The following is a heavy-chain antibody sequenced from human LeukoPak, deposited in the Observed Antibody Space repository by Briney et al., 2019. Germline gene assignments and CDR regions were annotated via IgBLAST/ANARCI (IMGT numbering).Heavy chain of an antibody. D-gene: IGHD3-22*01. J-gene: IGHJ4*02. CDR2: GRNRAKNHST. CDR3: ARGGYYYDSSGSPFDS. CDR1: GFTFSDHY. V-gene: IGHV3-72*01. Sequence: RGSLRLSCAASGFTFSDHYMDWVRQAPGKGLKWVGRGRNRAKNHSTEYAASVKGRFTISRDDSKNSLYLQMNSLKIEDTAVYYCARGGYYYDSSGSPFDSWGQGTLVTVSS.